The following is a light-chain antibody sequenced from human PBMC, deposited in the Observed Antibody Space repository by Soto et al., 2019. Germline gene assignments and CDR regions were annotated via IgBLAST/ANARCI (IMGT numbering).Light chain of an antibody. V-gene: IGKV1-33*01. CDR2: DAS. J-gene: IGKJ1*01. CDR1: QDIKNY. Sequence: DIQMTQSPSSLSASVGDRVTITCQASQDIKNYLNWYQQKPGKAPNLLIYDASNLKTGVPSRFSGSGSGTEFTLTISSLQSEDFAIYYCQHYNNWPPWTFGQGTKVEIK. CDR3: QHYNNWPPWT.